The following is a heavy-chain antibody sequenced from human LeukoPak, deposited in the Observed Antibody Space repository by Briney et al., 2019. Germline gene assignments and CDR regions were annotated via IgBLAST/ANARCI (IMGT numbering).Heavy chain of an antibody. CDR3: ARALPIYGFWRGPFDY. D-gene: IGHD3-3*01. Sequence: PGGSLGLSCAASGVTFDDYGMSWVRQAPGKGLEWVSGINWNGGSTGYADSVKGRFTISRDNAKNSLYLQMNSLRAEDTALYHCARALPIYGFWRGPFDYWGQGTLVTVSS. V-gene: IGHV3-20*01. J-gene: IGHJ4*02. CDR1: GVTFDDYG. CDR2: INWNGGST.